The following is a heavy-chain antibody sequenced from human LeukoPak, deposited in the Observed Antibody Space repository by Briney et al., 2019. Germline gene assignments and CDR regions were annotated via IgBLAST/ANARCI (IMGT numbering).Heavy chain of an antibody. Sequence: SETLSLTCAVYGGSFSGYYWSWIRQPPGKGLEWIGEINHSGSTNYNPSLKSRVTISVDTSKNQFSLKLSSVTAADTAVYYCARHLRFLEWLSGGFDYWGQGTLVTVSS. J-gene: IGHJ4*02. CDR1: GGSFSGYY. V-gene: IGHV4-34*01. CDR2: INHSGST. CDR3: ARHLRFLEWLSGGFDY. D-gene: IGHD3-3*01.